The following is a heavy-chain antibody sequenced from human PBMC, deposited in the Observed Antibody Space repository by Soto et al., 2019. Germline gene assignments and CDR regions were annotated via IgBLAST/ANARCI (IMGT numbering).Heavy chain of an antibody. D-gene: IGHD6-19*01. CDR3: ARQSRSSGPLGY. Sequence: ASVKVSCKASGYTFTGYYMHWVRQAPGQGLEWMGWINPNSGGTHYAQKFQGRVTMTRDTSISTAYMELSRLRCDDTAVYYCARQSRSSGPLGYWGQGTLVTVSS. CDR2: INPNSGGT. CDR1: GYTFTGYY. J-gene: IGHJ4*02. V-gene: IGHV1-2*02.